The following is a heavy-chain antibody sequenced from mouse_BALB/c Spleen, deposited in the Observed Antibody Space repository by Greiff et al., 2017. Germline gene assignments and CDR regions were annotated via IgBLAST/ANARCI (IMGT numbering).Heavy chain of an antibody. Sequence: VQLKQSGTVLARPGASVKMSCKASGYSFTSYWMHWVKQRPGQGLEWIGAIYPGNSDTSYNQKFKGKAKLTAVTSASTAYMELSSLTNEDSAVYYCTRGDYGYDEGFAYWGQGTLVTVSA. CDR1: GYSFTSYW. D-gene: IGHD2-2*01. V-gene: IGHV1-5*01. CDR3: TRGDYGYDEGFAY. CDR2: IYPGNSDT. J-gene: IGHJ3*01.